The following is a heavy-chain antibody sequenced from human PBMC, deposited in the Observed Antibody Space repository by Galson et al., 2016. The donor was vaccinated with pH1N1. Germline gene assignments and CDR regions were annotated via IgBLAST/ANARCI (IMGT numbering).Heavy chain of an antibody. CDR1: RGPITSHY. Sequence: LSLTCSVSRGPITSHYWSWIRQSPGKGLEWIGYVLYTGKTNYNPSLKSRVTISLDTSEKQFFLTLSSVTAADTAIYYCARSDEIVSIPVPILWFDPWGQGTLVIVSS. D-gene: IGHD2-21*01. J-gene: IGHJ5*02. CDR3: ARSDEIVSIPVPILWFDP. CDR2: VLYTGKT. V-gene: IGHV4-59*11.